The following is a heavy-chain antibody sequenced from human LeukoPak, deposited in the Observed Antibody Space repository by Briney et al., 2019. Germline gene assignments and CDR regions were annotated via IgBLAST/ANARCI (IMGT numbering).Heavy chain of an antibody. CDR2: IYTSGST. CDR1: GGSISSGSYY. V-gene: IGHV4-61*02. J-gene: IGHJ5*02. Sequence: SQTLSLTCTVSGGSISSGSYYWSWIRQPAGKGLEWIGRIYTSGSTNYNPSLKSRVTISVDTSKNQFSLKLSSVTAADTAVYYCARDRPPNWFDPWGQGTLVTVSS. CDR3: ARDRPPNWFDP.